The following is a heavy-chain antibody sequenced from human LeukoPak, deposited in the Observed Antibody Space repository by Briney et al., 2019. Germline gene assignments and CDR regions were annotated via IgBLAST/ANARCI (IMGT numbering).Heavy chain of an antibody. CDR2: ISGSGGST. J-gene: IGHJ4*02. V-gene: IGHV3-23*01. CDR3: AKAQAARPFDY. D-gene: IGHD6-6*01. CDR1: GFTLSSYS. Sequence: GGSLRLPCAASGFTLSSYSMSWVRQAPGNGLEWVSAISGSGGSTYYADSVKGRFTISRDNSKNTLYLQMNSLRAEDTAVYYCAKAQAARPFDYWGQGTRVTVS.